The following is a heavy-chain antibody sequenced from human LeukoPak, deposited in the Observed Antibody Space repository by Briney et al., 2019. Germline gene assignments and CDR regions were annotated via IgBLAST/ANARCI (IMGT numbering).Heavy chain of an antibody. Sequence: SETQSLTCTVSGASISTFYWTWIRQPPGKRLEWIGYIDYSGSTNYNTALQSRVTISAETSKNQVSLKLTSLTPADTAVYYCARGIPEHGTGAFAIWGQGTMVTVSS. CDR2: IDYSGST. CDR1: GASISTFY. J-gene: IGHJ3*02. D-gene: IGHD6-13*01. V-gene: IGHV4-59*01. CDR3: ARGIPEHGTGAFAI.